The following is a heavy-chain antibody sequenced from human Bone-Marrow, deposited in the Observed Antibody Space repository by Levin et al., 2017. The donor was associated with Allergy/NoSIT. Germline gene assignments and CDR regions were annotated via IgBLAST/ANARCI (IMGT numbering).Heavy chain of an antibody. J-gene: IGHJ4*02. CDR2: INRGGTST. CDR3: ARDPFAYNFGSGSYLDY. D-gene: IGHD3-10*01. Sequence: GGSLRLSCATSGFAFSNYWMHWVRQAPGKGLVWVSRINRGGTSTTYADSVKGRFTISRDNAKNTLYLQMNSLRAEDTAVYYCARDPFAYNFGSGSYLDYWGQGTLVSVSS. CDR1: GFAFSNYW. V-gene: IGHV3-74*01.